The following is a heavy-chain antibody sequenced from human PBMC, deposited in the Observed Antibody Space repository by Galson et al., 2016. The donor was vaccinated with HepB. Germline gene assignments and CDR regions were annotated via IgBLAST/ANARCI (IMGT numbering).Heavy chain of an antibody. CDR3: ARVIGWFAEISGGAFDT. D-gene: IGHD3-10*01. V-gene: IGHV3-21*01. CDR1: GFTFSRYN. CDR2: ISRSSSYI. J-gene: IGHJ3*02. Sequence: SLRLSCAGSGFTFSRYNMNWVRQAPGKGLEWVSSISRSSSYIYYADSVKGRLTIFRDNAKNSVYLQMNSLRAEDTAVYYCARVIGWFAEISGGAFDTWGQGTMVTVSS.